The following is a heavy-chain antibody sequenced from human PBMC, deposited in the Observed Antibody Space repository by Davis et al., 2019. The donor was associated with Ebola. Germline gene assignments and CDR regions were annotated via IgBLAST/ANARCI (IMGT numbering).Heavy chain of an antibody. Sequence: MPSETLSLTCAVSGDSISSHFWWSWLRQSPGKGLEWIAEISHSGSTNYNPSLKSRVTISVDTSKNQFSLKLSSVTAADTAVYYCARGSRLLLRRGYYYGMDVWGQGTTVTVSS. CDR3: ARGSRLLLRRGYYYGMDV. D-gene: IGHD3-22*01. V-gene: IGHV4-4*02. J-gene: IGHJ6*02. CDR1: GDSISSHFW. CDR2: ISHSGST.